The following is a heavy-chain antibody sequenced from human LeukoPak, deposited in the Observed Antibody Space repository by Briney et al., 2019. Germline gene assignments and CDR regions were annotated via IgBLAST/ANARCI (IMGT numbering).Heavy chain of an antibody. Sequence: GGSLRLSCAASGFTFSSSWMSWVRQAAGKGLEWVANINEDGSAKYYVDSVKGRFTISRDNAKRSLDLQVNSLRAEDTAVYYCTRSRRDGNDYWGQGTLVTVSS. CDR3: TRSRRDGNDY. J-gene: IGHJ4*02. V-gene: IGHV3-7*01. CDR2: INEDGSAK. D-gene: IGHD5-24*01. CDR1: GFTFSSSW.